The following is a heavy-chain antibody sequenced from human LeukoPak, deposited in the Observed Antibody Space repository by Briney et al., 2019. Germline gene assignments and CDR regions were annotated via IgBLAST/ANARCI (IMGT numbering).Heavy chain of an antibody. CDR3: ARGAAAGHIDY. D-gene: IGHD6-13*01. CDR1: GFTVSSND. V-gene: IGHV3-53*01. CDR2: IYSGGST. Sequence: PGGSLRLSCAAPGFTVSSNDMSWVRQAPGKGLEWVSVIYSGGSTYYADSVKGRFTISRDNKNTLYLQMSSLRVEDTAVYYCARGAAAGHIDYWGQGTLVTVSS. J-gene: IGHJ4*02.